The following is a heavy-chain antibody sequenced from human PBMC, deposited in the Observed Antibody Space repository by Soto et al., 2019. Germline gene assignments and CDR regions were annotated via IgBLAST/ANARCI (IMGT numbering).Heavy chain of an antibody. V-gene: IGHV3-74*01. J-gene: IGHJ6*02. Sequence: EVRLVESGGGLVQPGGSLRLSCAASGFTFSSYWMHWVRQAPGKGLVWVSRINSDGSSTSYADSVKGRFTISRDNAKNTLYRQMNSLRAEDTAVYYCARDHSGGEGQYSGYDSRGGFRYGMDVWGQGTTVTVSS. D-gene: IGHD5-12*01. CDR1: GFTFSSYW. CDR2: INSDGSST. CDR3: ARDHSGGEGQYSGYDSRGGFRYGMDV.